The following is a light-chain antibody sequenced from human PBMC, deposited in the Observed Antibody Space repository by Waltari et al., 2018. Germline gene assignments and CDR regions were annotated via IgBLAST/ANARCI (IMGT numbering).Light chain of an antibody. CDR3: CSYAGSHTFYI. CDR2: EVT. V-gene: IGLV2-11*01. CDR1: SSDIGGYKY. J-gene: IGLJ1*01. Sequence: QAALTQPRSVSGSPGQSVTIFCNGSSSDIGGYKYVSWYQHHPGTAPKLIIAEVTKRPSGVSGRFSGSKSGNTASLTISGLRSEDEADYYCCSYAGSHTFYIFGTGT.